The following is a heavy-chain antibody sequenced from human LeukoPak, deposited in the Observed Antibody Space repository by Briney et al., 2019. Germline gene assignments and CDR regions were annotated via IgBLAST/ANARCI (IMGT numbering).Heavy chain of an antibody. CDR2: IKEDGTQK. D-gene: IGHD3-10*01. CDR3: ARDYYYGFDY. V-gene: IGHV3-7*01. J-gene: IGHJ4*02. CDR1: GFTFNKSW. Sequence: GGSLRLSCAASGFTFNKSWMSWVRQAPGKGPEWVANIKEDGTQKYYVDSVRGRFTISRDNAENSLYLQMNSLRDEDAAVYYCARDYYYGFDYWGQGTLVTVSS.